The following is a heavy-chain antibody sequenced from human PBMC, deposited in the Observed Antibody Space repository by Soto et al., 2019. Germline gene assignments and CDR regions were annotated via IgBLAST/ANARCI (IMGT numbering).Heavy chain of an antibody. CDR1: GGSFSGYY. D-gene: IGHD3-16*02. J-gene: IGHJ5*02. Sequence: QVQLQQWGAGLLKPSETLSLTCAVYGGSFSGYYWSWIRQPPGKGLEWIGEINHSGSTNYNPSLKSRVTISVDTSKNQFSLKLSSVTAADTAVYYCARGKAITITFGGVIRFDPWGQGTLVTVSS. CDR3: ARGKAITITFGGVIRFDP. V-gene: IGHV4-34*01. CDR2: INHSGST.